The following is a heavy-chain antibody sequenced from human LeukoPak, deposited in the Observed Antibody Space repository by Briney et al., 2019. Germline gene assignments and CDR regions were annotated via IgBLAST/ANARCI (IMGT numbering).Heavy chain of an antibody. CDR2: IFPGDSDT. D-gene: IGHD6-13*01. CDR3: ARRPDTGAAADYTLDI. CDR1: GYSFNSYW. Sequence: GESLKISCRGSGYSFNSYWIAWVRQMPGKALEWMGFIFPGDSDTRYTPSFQGHVSFSVDKSMKTAYLQWSSLKSSDSAMYYCARRPDTGAAADYTLDIWGQGTLVTVSS. J-gene: IGHJ4*02. V-gene: IGHV5-51*01.